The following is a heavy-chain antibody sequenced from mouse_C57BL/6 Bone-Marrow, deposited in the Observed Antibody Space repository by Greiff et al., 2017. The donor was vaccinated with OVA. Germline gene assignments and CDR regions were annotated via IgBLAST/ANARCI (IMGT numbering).Heavy chain of an antibody. V-gene: IGHV1-15*01. D-gene: IGHD2-4*01. Sequence: VKLMESGAELVRPGASVTLSCKASGYTFTDYEMHWVKQTPVHGLEWIGAIDPETGGTAYNQKFKGKAILTADKSSSTAYMELGSLTSEDSAVYYCSDYARFAYWGQGTLVTVSA. CDR3: SDYARFAY. J-gene: IGHJ3*01. CDR1: GYTFTDYE. CDR2: IDPETGGT.